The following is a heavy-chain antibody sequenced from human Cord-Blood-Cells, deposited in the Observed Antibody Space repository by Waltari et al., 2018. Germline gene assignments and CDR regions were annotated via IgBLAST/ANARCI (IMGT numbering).Heavy chain of an antibody. J-gene: IGHJ4*02. V-gene: IGHV3-53*01. Sequence: EVQLVESGGGVIQPGGSLRLSCAASGFTVSSNYMSWVRQAPGKGLEWVAVIYSGGSTYYADPVKGRFTISRDNSKTTLYLQMNSLRAEDTAVYYCARSRGAVRGVIDYWGQGTLVTVSS. CDR1: GFTVSSNY. D-gene: IGHD3-10*02. CDR2: IYSGGST. CDR3: ARSRGAVRGVIDY.